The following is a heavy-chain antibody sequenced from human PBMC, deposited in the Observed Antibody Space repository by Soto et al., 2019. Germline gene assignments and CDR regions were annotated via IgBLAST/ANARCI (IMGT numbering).Heavy chain of an antibody. Sequence: QVQLQESGPGLLKPSETLSLTCTVSGGSISSYFYIWVRQPPGKGLEWIGSDYYTGTTDYNPSLKSRVTISVDTSKTQFSLNLRSVTAADTAVYYWARDLAEGPRAFDYWGRGTLVTVSS. CDR1: GGSISSYF. CDR3: ARDLAEGPRAFDY. J-gene: IGHJ4*02. D-gene: IGHD6-13*01. V-gene: IGHV4-59*01. CDR2: DYYTGTT.